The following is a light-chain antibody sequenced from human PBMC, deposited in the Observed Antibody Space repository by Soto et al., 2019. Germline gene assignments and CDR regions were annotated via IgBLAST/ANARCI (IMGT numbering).Light chain of an antibody. CDR3: QQSLNIPLT. CDR1: HSINNY. J-gene: IGKJ4*01. Sequence: DIQMTQSPYSLSASVGDRVTITCRTSHSINNYLNWYQQKPGKAPKLLIYAASSLQSGVPSRFSASGSGTDFTLTISSLQPEDSATYYCQQSLNIPLTFGGGTKVEIK. CDR2: AAS. V-gene: IGKV1-39*01.